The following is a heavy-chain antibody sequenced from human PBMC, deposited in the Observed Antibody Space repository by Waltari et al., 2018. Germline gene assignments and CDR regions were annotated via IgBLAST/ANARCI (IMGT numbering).Heavy chain of an antibody. CDR3: ARSPAGTVYSYPRVYYFDY. J-gene: IGHJ4*02. Sequence: EVQLVESGGGLVKPGGSLRLSCAASGFTFSSYSMNWVRQAPGKGLEWVSSISSSSSYNYYADSVKGRFTISKDNAKNSLYLQMNSLRAEDTAVYYCARSPAGTVYSYPRVYYFDYWGQGTLVTVSS. CDR2: ISSSSSYN. V-gene: IGHV3-21*01. CDR1: GFTFSSYS. D-gene: IGHD4-17*01.